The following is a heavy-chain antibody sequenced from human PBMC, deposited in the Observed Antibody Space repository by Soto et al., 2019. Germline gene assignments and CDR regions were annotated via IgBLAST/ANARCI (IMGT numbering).Heavy chain of an antibody. V-gene: IGHV4-59*01. CDR2: IYYSGST. CDR1: GGSISSYY. CDR3: ARAVYSNYVAFDI. D-gene: IGHD4-4*01. J-gene: IGHJ3*02. Sequence: SETLSLTCTVSGGSISSYYWSWIRQPPGKGLEWIGYIYYSGSTNYNPSLKSRVTISVDTSKNQFSLKLSSVTAADTAVYYCARAVYSNYVAFDIWGQGTMVTVSS.